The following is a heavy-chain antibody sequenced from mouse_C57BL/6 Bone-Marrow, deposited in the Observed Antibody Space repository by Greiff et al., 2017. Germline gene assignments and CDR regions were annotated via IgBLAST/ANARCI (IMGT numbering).Heavy chain of an antibody. CDR3: ARVTTVPFAY. V-gene: IGHV3-6*01. D-gene: IGHD1-1*01. J-gene: IGHJ3*01. CDR1: GYSITSGYY. Sequence: EVQLQQSGPGLVKPSQSLSLTCSVTGYSITSGYYWNWIRQFPGNKLEWMGYISYDGSNNYNPSLKNRISITRDTSKNQIFLKLNSVTTEDTATYYYARVTTVPFAYWGQGTLVTVAA. CDR2: ISYDGSN.